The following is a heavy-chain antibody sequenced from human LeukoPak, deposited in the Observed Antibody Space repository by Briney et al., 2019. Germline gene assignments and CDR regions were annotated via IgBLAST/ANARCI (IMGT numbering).Heavy chain of an antibody. CDR1: GFTFRSNS. Sequence: GGSLRLSCAASGFTFRSNSMSWARQSPGKGLEWVSVIYSGGSTYNADSVNDRFTVSRDNSRNTLFLQKNNLKAENTSVYYGADDRECSGGAEGYFYFQDWGQGTLVIVSS. CDR3: ADDRECSGGAEGYFYFQD. CDR2: IYSGGST. V-gene: IGHV3-53*01. D-gene: IGHD3-10*02. J-gene: IGHJ1*01.